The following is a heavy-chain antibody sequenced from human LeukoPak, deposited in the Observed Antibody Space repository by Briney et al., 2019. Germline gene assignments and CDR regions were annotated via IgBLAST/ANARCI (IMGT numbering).Heavy chain of an antibody. Sequence: SGGSLRLSCAASGFTFSSYSMNWVRQAPGKGLEWVSYISSSSSTIYYADSVKGRFTISGDNAKNSLYLQMNSLRAEDTAVYYCARDLGLQLWQKRDAFDIWGQGTMVTVSS. CDR2: ISSSSSTI. V-gene: IGHV3-48*01. J-gene: IGHJ3*02. D-gene: IGHD5-18*01. CDR1: GFTFSSYS. CDR3: ARDLGLQLWQKRDAFDI.